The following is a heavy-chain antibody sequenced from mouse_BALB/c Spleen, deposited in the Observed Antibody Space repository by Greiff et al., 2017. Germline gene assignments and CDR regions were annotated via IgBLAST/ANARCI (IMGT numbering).Heavy chain of an antibody. CDR3: TRDGAHYYGSSWFAY. D-gene: IGHD1-1*01. Sequence: VQLMESGGGLVKPGGSLKLSCAASGFTFSSYTMSWVRQTPEKRLEWVATISSGGSYTYYPDSVKGRFTISRDNAKNTLYLQMSSLKSEDTAMYYCTRDGAHYYGSSWFAYWGQGTLVTVSA. J-gene: IGHJ3*01. CDR1: GFTFSSYT. CDR2: ISSGGSYT. V-gene: IGHV5-6-4*01.